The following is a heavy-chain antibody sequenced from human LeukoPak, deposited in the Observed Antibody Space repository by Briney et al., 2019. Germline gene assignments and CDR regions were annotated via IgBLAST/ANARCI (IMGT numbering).Heavy chain of an antibody. J-gene: IGHJ4*02. CDR1: GFTFSSYE. V-gene: IGHV3-48*03. D-gene: IGHD2-15*01. Sequence: GGSLRLSCAASGFTFSSYEMNWVRQAPGKGLEWVSYISSSDGSTIYYADSVKGRFTISRDNSKNTLYLQMHSLRAEDTAIYYCAKGCGGSCYSEFDYWGQGTLVTVSS. CDR2: ISSSDGSTI. CDR3: AKGCGGSCYSEFDY.